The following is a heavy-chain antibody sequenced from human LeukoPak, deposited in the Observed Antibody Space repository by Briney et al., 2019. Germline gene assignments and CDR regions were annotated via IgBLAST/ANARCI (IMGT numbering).Heavy chain of an antibody. D-gene: IGHD3-22*01. CDR3: AKGTYYYDSSGYYGGYYIDY. V-gene: IGHV3-23*01. CDR1: GFTFTTYD. J-gene: IGHJ4*02. Sequence: GGSLRLSCAASGFTFTTYDMSWVRQAPGKGLEWVSTIIGSGGSTYYADSVKGRFTISRDNSKNTLYLQMNSLRAEDTAVYYCAKGTYYYDSSGYYGGYYIDYWGQGTLVTVSS. CDR2: IIGSGGST.